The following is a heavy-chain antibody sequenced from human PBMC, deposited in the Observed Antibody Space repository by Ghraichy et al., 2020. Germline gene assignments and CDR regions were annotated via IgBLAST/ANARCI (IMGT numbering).Heavy chain of an antibody. CDR3: VRQSPGNLGY. V-gene: IGHV3-74*01. J-gene: IGHJ4*02. CDR1: GFTLSDYW. D-gene: IGHD1-1*01. CDR2: INGDESIT. Sequence: GGSLRLSCAASGFTLSDYWMHWVRHAPGKGLVWVSRINGDESITNYADSVKGRFTISRDNAKNTLFLQMHSLRAEDTALYYCVRQSPGNLGYWGQGTLVTVS.